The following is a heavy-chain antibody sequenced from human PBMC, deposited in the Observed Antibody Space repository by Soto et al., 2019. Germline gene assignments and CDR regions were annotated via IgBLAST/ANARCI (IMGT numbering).Heavy chain of an antibody. Sequence: PGGSLRLSCAASGFTFNNYALNWVRQAPGKGLEWVSSISGTGGSTFYAGSAKGRFTISRDNSKNTLFLQMTSLRAEDTAGYYCGKGNSKGGTGDALDIWAQGTMVTVSS. CDR2: ISGTGGST. D-gene: IGHD1-1*01. CDR3: GKGNSKGGTGDALDI. J-gene: IGHJ3*02. V-gene: IGHV3-23*01. CDR1: GFTFNNYA.